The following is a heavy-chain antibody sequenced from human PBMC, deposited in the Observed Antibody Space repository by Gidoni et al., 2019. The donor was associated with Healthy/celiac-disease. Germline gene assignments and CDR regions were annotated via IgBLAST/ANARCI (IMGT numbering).Heavy chain of an antibody. CDR3: AKSLESYCSSTSCYTGHFDY. CDR1: GGTFSSYA. Sequence: QVQLVQSGAEVKKPGSSVKVSCKASGGTFSSYATSWVRQAPGQGLEWLGGIIPIFGTANYAQKFQGRVTITADESTSTAYMELSSLRSEYTAVYYCAKSLESYCSSTSCYTGHFDYWGQGTLVTVSA. D-gene: IGHD2-2*02. J-gene: IGHJ4*02. CDR2: IIPIFGTA. V-gene: IGHV1-69*01.